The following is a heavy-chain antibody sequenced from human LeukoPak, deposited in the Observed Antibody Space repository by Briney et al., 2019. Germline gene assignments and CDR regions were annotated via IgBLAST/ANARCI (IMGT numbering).Heavy chain of an antibody. D-gene: IGHD3-10*01. J-gene: IGHJ4*02. CDR2: IYSGGST. V-gene: IGHV3-66*01. Sequence: GGSLRLSCAASGFTVSSNYMSWVRQAPGKGLEWVSVIYSGGSTYYADSVKGRFTISRDNFKNTLYLQMNSLRAEDTAVYYCARERDMRGYFDYWGQGTLVTVSS. CDR3: ARERDMRGYFDY. CDR1: GFTVSSNY.